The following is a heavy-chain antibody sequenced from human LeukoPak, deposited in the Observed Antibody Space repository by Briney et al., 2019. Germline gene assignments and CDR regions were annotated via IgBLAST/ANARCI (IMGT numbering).Heavy chain of an antibody. CDR2: IYYSGST. Sequence: PSETLSLTCTVSGGSISSSSYYWGWIRQPPGKGLEWIGYIYYSGSTNYNPSLKSRVTISEDTSKNQFSLKLSSVTAADTAVYYCARDGYSSQHPLDAFDIWGQGTMVTVSS. D-gene: IGHD6-13*01. CDR1: GGSISSSSYY. CDR3: ARDGYSSQHPLDAFDI. V-gene: IGHV4-61*01. J-gene: IGHJ3*02.